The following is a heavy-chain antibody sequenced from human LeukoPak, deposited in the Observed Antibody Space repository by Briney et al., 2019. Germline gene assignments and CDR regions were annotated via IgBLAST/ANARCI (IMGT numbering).Heavy chain of an antibody. J-gene: IGHJ4*02. V-gene: IGHV4-39*07. CDR1: GGSISSSGYY. CDR2: ISYSGST. Sequence: PSETLSLTCSVSGGSISSSGYYWGWIRQPPGKGLEWIGSISYSGSTYYNPSLKSRVTISVDTSKNQFSLKVSSVTAADTAVYYCARVQAVVVAAFYLDYWGQGTLVTVSS. D-gene: IGHD2-15*01. CDR3: ARVQAVVVAAFYLDY.